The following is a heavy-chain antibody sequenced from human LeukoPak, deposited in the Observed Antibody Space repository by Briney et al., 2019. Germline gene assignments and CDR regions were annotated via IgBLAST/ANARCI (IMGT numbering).Heavy chain of an antibody. J-gene: IGHJ3*02. Sequence: GGSLRLSCAASGFTFSSYWMSWVRQAPGKGLEWVANIKEDGSEKYYVDSVKGRFTISRDNAKNTLFLQMNNRRAEDTAAYYCARALLWSHNACDIWGQGTMVTVSS. CDR2: IKEDGSEK. CDR3: ARALLWSHNACDI. D-gene: IGHD3-10*01. V-gene: IGHV3-7*01. CDR1: GFTFSSYW.